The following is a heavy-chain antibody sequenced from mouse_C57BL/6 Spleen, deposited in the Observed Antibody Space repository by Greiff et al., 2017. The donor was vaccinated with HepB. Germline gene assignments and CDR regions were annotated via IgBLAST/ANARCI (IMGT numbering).Heavy chain of an antibody. V-gene: IGHV3-6*01. CDR3: ARGGFLSGDYFDY. CDR2: ISYDGSN. J-gene: IGHJ2*01. Sequence: EVQRVESGPGLVKPSQSLSLTCSVTGYSITSGYYWNWIRQFPGNKLEWMGYISYDGSNNYNPSLKNRISITRDTSKNQFFLKLNSVTTEDTATYYCARGGFLSGDYFDYWGQGTTLTVSS. CDR1: GYSITSGYY.